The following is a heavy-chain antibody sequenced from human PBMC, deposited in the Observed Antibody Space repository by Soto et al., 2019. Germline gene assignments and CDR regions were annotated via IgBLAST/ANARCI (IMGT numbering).Heavy chain of an antibody. Sequence: EVQLVESGGGLVQPGGSLRLSCEASGFSFNLYWMHWVRQAPGKGLVWVSRIKSDGSGASYADSVRGRFTISRDNAKNTLYLQMNSLRAEDTAVYYCAREGTGIWYDYWGQGALVTVSS. CDR1: GFSFNLYW. V-gene: IGHV3-74*01. CDR2: IKSDGSGA. J-gene: IGHJ4*02. D-gene: IGHD2-15*01. CDR3: AREGTGIWYDY.